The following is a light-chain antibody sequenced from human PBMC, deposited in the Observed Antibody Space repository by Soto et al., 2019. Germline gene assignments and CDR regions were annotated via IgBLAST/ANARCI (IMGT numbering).Light chain of an antibody. V-gene: IGLV1-51*01. J-gene: IGLJ1*01. CDR2: DNN. Sequence: QPVLTQPPSVSAAPGQKVTISCSGSSSNIGNNYVSWYQQLPGTAPKLLIYDNNKRPSGIPDRFSGSKSDTSATLGITGLQTGDEADYYCGTWDSSLSAYVFGTGTKLTVL. CDR1: SSNIGNNY. CDR3: GTWDSSLSAYV.